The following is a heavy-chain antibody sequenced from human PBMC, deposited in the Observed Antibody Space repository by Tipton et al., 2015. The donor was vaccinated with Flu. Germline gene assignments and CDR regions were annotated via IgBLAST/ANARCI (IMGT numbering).Heavy chain of an antibody. V-gene: IGHV4-4*07. CDR1: GGSMSSYY. Sequence: LRLSCTVSGGSMSSYYWAWIRQPAGKGLEWIGRMYTSGNTKYNPSLESRVTLSVDTSKNLFSLKLTSVTAADTAVYYCARGSGSGTYMIFDFWGQGTLVTVSS. CDR2: MYTSGNT. CDR3: ARGSGSGTYMIFDF. J-gene: IGHJ4*02. D-gene: IGHD3-10*01.